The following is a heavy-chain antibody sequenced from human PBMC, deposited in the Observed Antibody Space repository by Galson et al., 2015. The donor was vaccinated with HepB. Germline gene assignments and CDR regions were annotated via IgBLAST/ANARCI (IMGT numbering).Heavy chain of an antibody. D-gene: IGHD2-15*01. CDR1: GGTFSSYA. CDR2: IIPILGIA. J-gene: IGHJ4*02. V-gene: IGHV1-69*04. CDR3: ASPPESPESAGRGFDY. Sequence: SVKVSCKASGGTFSSYAISWVRQAPGQGLEWMGRIIPILGIANYAQKFQGRVTITADKSTSTAYMELSSLRSEDTAVYYCASPPESPESAGRGFDYWGQGTLVTASS.